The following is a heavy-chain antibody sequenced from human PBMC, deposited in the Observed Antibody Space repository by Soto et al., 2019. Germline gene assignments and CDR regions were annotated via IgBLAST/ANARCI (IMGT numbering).Heavy chain of an antibody. V-gene: IGHV3-9*01. CDR2: ISWNSGSI. CDR3: AKDGALSGSEYFQH. Sequence: PGGSLRLSCAASGVTFDDYAMHWVRQAPGKGLEWVSGISWNSGSIGYADSVKGRFTISRDNAKNSLYLQMNSLRAEDTALYYCAKDGALSGSEYFQHWGQGTLVTVSS. D-gene: IGHD5-12*01. J-gene: IGHJ1*01. CDR1: GVTFDDYA.